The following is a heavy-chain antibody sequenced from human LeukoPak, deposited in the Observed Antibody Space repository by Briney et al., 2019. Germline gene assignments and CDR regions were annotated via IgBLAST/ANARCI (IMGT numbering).Heavy chain of an antibody. J-gene: IGHJ4*02. CDR3: ATLRGAYHGFDN. Sequence: PSETLSLTCTVSGGSISSYYWSWIRQPPGKGLEWIGYISYSGSTNYNPSLKSRVTISIDTSKHQFSLTLSSVTAADTAIYYCATLRGAYHGFDNWGQGTLVTVSS. D-gene: IGHD3-16*01. CDR1: GGSISSYY. V-gene: IGHV4-59*08. CDR2: ISYSGST.